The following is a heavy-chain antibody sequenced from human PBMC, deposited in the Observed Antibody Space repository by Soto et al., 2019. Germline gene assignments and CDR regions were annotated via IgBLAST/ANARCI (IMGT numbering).Heavy chain of an antibody. Sequence: HPGGSLRLSCAASGFTFSSYAMHWVRQAPGKGLEWVAVISYDGSNKYYADSVKGRFTISRDNSKNTLYLQMNSLRAEDTAVYYCARDKYSSGWYPRRNYYYYGMDVWGQGTTVTVYS. CDR1: GFTFSSYA. D-gene: IGHD6-19*01. CDR2: ISYDGSNK. V-gene: IGHV3-30-3*01. J-gene: IGHJ6*02. CDR3: ARDKYSSGWYPRRNYYYYGMDV.